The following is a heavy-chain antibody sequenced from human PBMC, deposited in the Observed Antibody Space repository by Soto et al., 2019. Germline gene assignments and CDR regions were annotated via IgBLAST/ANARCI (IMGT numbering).Heavy chain of an antibody. Sequence: PGGSLRLSCAASGFTFRNYAMNWVRQAPGKGLEWVSGISVSGGSTYYADSVKGRFTVSRDNSKNTVFLHMNSLRAEDTAVYFCAKGMYYYDSSGYRLFDYWGQGTLVTVSS. CDR1: GFTFRNYA. D-gene: IGHD3-22*01. J-gene: IGHJ4*02. V-gene: IGHV3-23*01. CDR2: ISVSGGST. CDR3: AKGMYYYDSSGYRLFDY.